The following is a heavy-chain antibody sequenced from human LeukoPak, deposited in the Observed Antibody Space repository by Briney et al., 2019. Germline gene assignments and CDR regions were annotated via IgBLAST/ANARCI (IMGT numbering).Heavy chain of an antibody. Sequence: GSLRLSCAATGFTLSSYTMSWVRQAPGKGLEWISYIDAGSSTLNYADSVKGRFTISRDNAKNSLYLQMNSLRAEDTAVYYCARAYGSFDYWGQGTLVTVSS. CDR3: ARAYGSFDY. V-gene: IGHV3-48*04. CDR2: IDAGSSTL. J-gene: IGHJ4*02. D-gene: IGHD3-10*01. CDR1: GFTLSSYT.